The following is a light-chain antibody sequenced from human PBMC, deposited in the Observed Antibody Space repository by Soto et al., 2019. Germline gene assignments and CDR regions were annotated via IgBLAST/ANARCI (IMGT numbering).Light chain of an antibody. CDR2: DAY. V-gene: IGKV3-11*01. J-gene: IGKJ1*01. CDR3: QQRSNWPRT. CDR1: QSVSSY. Sequence: EDVLTQSPDTMSLSPVERDTLSCRTSQSVSSYLSWYQQKPGQAPRLLIYDAYNRATGIPARFSGSGSGTDFPLTISSLEPEDFAAYYCQQRSNWPRTFGQGTKVDIK.